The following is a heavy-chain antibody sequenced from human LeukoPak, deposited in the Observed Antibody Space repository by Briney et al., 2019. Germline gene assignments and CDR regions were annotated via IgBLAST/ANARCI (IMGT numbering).Heavy chain of an antibody. CDR3: ARRSKGGEVTPYFDY. CDR2: IYYSGST. CDR1: GGSISSSSYY. V-gene: IGHV4-39*01. J-gene: IGHJ4*02. D-gene: IGHD4-23*01. Sequence: SETLSLTCTVSGGSISSSSYYWGWIRQPPGKGLEWIGSIYYSGSTYCNPSLKSRVTISVDTSKNQFSLKLSSVTAADTAVYYCARRSKGGEVTPYFDYWGQGTLVTVSS.